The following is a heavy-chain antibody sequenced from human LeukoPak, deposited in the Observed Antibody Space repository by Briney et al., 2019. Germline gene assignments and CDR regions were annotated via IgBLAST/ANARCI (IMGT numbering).Heavy chain of an antibody. Sequence: GGSLRLSCAVSGFTFTNYVMHWVRQSPGKGLEWVAVISCDGNNKYYADSVKGRFTISRDNSKNTLYLQMNSLRAEDTAVYYCARGLGCSSGWSKGYFDYWGQGALVTVSS. CDR3: ARGLGCSSGWSKGYFDY. CDR1: GFTFTNYV. D-gene: IGHD6-19*01. CDR2: ISCDGNNK. J-gene: IGHJ4*02. V-gene: IGHV3-30-3*01.